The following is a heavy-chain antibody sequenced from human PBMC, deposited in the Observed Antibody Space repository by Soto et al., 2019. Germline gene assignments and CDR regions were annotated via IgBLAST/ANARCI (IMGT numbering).Heavy chain of an antibody. J-gene: IGHJ4*02. D-gene: IGHD2-21*02. CDR3: VRDPDGDHGMALDA. V-gene: IGHV3-23*01. Sequence: EVQLLESGGGLVQPGGSLRLSCVASGFSFSNYAMAWVRQAPGKGPEWVSLIKSRGFTTWYLGSVRGRFTISRDDSENTVFLQMNSLRAEDTAKYYCVRDPDGDHGMALDAWGQGTLVTVSS. CDR2: IKSRGFTT. CDR1: GFSFSNYA.